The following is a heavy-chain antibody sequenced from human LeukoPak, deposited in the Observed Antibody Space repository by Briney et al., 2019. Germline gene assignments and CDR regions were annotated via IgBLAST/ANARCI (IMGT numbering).Heavy chain of an antibody. J-gene: IGHJ4*02. CDR3: VREIIDF. V-gene: IGHV3-30*03. Sequence: GTSLRLSCATSEFILRSYGMHWVRQAPGKGLEWVAVISSDGSNKYYADSVKGRFTISRDNSKNTVNLQMSSLRAEDTAVYYCVREIIDFWGQGTLVTVSS. CDR1: EFILRSYG. D-gene: IGHD3-10*01. CDR2: ISSDGSNK.